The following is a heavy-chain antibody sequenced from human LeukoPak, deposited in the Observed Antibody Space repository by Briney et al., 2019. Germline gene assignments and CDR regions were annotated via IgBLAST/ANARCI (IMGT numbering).Heavy chain of an antibody. J-gene: IGHJ3*02. Sequence: ASVKVSCKASGYTFTSYDINWVRQATGQGLAWMGWMNPNSGNTGYAQKFQGRVTMTRNTSISTAYMELSSLRSEDTAVYYCARCLGYKGSGYYDFWSGYRADDAFDIWGQGTMVTVSS. CDR2: MNPNSGNT. CDR3: ARCLGYKGSGYYDFWSGYRADDAFDI. CDR1: GYTFTSYD. V-gene: IGHV1-8*01. D-gene: IGHD3-3*01.